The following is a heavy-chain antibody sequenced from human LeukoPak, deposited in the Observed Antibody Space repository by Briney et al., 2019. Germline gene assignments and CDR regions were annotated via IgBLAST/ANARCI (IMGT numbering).Heavy chain of an antibody. J-gene: IGHJ5*02. Sequence: TPSETLSLTCAVSGGSISSYYWTWIRQPPGKGLEWIGYIYSSVSTYYNPSLNSRVTIWFDTSKNQISLKLSSVTAADTAVYYCARAMNSYGYNWFDPWGQGTLVTVSS. V-gene: IGHV4-4*08. CDR1: GGSISSYY. D-gene: IGHD5-18*01. CDR2: IYSSVST. CDR3: ARAMNSYGYNWFDP.